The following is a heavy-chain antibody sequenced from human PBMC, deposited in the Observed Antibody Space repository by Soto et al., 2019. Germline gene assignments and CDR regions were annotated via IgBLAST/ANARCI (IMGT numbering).Heavy chain of an antibody. CDR3: AKVAGSGPRYYYFDY. J-gene: IGHJ4*02. CDR1: GYTFTSYG. V-gene: IGHV1-18*01. CDR2: ISAYNGNT. D-gene: IGHD1-26*01. Sequence: ASVKVSCKASGYTFTSYGISWVRQAPGQGLEWMGWISAYNGNTNYAQKLQGRVTMTTDTSTSTAYMELRSLRSDDTAVYYCAKVAGSGPRYYYFDYWGQGTLVTVSS.